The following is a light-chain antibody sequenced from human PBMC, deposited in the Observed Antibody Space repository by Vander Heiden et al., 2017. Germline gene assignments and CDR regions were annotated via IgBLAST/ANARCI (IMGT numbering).Light chain of an antibody. Sequence: ETVMSQSPATLSVSPGERATPSRSASQSASSNLAWDQQKPGQAPRLPIYGPSPSATSIPARCSSSGSGAKFTLTISSLQYEDFAVYYCRQYSNRTPGTFGSGTKVDIK. CDR3: RQYSNRTPGT. J-gene: IGKJ3*01. CDR2: GPS. V-gene: IGKV3-15*01. CDR1: QSASSN.